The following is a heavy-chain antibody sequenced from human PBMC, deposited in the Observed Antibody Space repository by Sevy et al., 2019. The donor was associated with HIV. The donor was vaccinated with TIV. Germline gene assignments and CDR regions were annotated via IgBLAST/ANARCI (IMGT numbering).Heavy chain of an antibody. D-gene: IGHD5-12*01. Sequence: SETLSLTCTVSGGSISSGGYYWSWIRQHPGKGLEWIGYIYYSGSTYYNPSLKSRVTISVDTSKNQFSLKRSSVTAADTAVYYCARGNWDGYNYYYYGMDVWGQGTTVTVSS. V-gene: IGHV4-31*03. CDR1: GGSISSGGYY. CDR2: IYYSGST. CDR3: ARGNWDGYNYYYYGMDV. J-gene: IGHJ6*02.